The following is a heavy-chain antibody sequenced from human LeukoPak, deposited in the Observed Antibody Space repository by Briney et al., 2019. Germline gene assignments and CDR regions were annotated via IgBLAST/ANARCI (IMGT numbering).Heavy chain of an antibody. CDR2: INHSGST. D-gene: IGHD3-10*01. Sequence: SETLSLTCAVYGGSFSDYYWSWIRQPPGKGLEWIGEINHSGSTYYNPSLKSRVTIYIDKSKKQFSLKLNSVTAADTAVYYCARGGYGSGTYYNYWGGGTLVSVSS. CDR1: GGSFSDYY. V-gene: IGHV4-34*01. CDR3: ARGGYGSGTYYNY. J-gene: IGHJ4*02.